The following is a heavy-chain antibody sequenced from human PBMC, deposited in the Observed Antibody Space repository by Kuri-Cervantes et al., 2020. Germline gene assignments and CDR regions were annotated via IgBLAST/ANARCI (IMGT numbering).Heavy chain of an antibody. D-gene: IGHD3-22*01. V-gene: IGHV5-51*01. CDR2: VYPGDSDT. CDR1: GYRFTSYW. Sequence: GGSLRLSCKGSGYRFTSYWIVWVRQMPGKGLEWMGIVYPGDSDTRYSPSFQGQVTISADKSSSTAYLQWSSLKASDTAMYYCARWGDSSGYYYWGQGTLVTVSS. CDR3: ARWGDSSGYYY. J-gene: IGHJ4*02.